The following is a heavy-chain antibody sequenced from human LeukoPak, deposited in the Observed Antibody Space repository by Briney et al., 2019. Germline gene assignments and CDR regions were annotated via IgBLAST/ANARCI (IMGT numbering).Heavy chain of an antibody. D-gene: IGHD1-26*01. V-gene: IGHV3-33*01. CDR1: GFTFSGYG. J-gene: IGHJ4*02. CDR3: ARSGGSYAFDY. CDR2: IWYDGSNK. Sequence: GGSLRLSCAASGFTFSGYGMHWVRQAPGKGLEWVAVIWYDGSNKYYADSVKGRFTISRDNSKNTLYLQMNSLRAEDTAVYYCARSGGSYAFDYWGQGTLVTVSS.